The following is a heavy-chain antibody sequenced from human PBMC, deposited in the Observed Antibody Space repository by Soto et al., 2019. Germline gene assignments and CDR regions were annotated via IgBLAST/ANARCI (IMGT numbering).Heavy chain of an antibody. J-gene: IGHJ5*02. CDR2: MNPNSGNT. V-gene: IGHV1-8*01. CDR1: GYTFTSYD. D-gene: IGHD6-19*01. CDR3: ARDPSYRSGWSDWFDP. Sequence: QVQLVQSGAEVKKPGASVKVSCKASGYTFTSYDINWVRQATGQGLEWMGWMNPNSGNTGYAQKFQGRASMTRNTSISTAYMELSSLRSEDTAVYYCARDPSYRSGWSDWFDPWGQGTLVTVSS.